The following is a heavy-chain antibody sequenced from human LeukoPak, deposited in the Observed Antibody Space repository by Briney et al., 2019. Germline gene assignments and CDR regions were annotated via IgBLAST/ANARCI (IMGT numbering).Heavy chain of an antibody. CDR2: VYHSGST. CDR1: GGSISSPNW. Sequence: SETLSLTCAVSGGSISSPNWWSWVRQAPGKGLQWIGEVYHSGSTNYSPSLKSRVTISIDKSKNQLSLTLSSVTAADTAVYYCARGKQQLATALDYWGQGTLVTVSS. D-gene: IGHD6-13*01. J-gene: IGHJ4*02. V-gene: IGHV4-4*02. CDR3: ARGKQQLATALDY.